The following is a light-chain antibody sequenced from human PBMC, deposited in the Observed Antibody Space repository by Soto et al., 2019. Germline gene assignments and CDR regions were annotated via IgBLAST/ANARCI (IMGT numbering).Light chain of an antibody. CDR2: EVS. Sequence: QSALTQPPSASGSPGQSVTISCTGTSSDVGGYNYVSWYQQHPGKAPKLMIYEVSKRPPGVPDRFSGSKSGNTASLTVSGIQAEDEADYYCSSYAGSNNLVVGGGTKLTVL. J-gene: IGLJ2*01. CDR1: SSDVGGYNY. V-gene: IGLV2-8*01. CDR3: SSYAGSNNLV.